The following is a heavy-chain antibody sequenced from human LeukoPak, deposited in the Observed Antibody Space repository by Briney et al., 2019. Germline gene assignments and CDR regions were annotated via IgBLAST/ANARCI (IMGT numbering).Heavy chain of an antibody. V-gene: IGHV5-51*01. D-gene: IGHD2-2*02. CDR3: ARPCCSSTTCYRSYFDY. J-gene: IGHJ4*02. CDR1: GYSFTSYW. CDR2: IYPGDSAT. Sequence: GASLQISCKGSGYSFTSYWIGWVRQLPGKGLEWMGIIYPGDSATRYSPSFQGQVTISADKSISTAYLQWSSLKASDTAMYYCARPCCSSTTCYRSYFDYWGQGTLVTVSS.